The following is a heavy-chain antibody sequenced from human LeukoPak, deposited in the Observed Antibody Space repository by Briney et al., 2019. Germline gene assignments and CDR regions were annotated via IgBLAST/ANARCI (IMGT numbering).Heavy chain of an antibody. Sequence: GGSLRLSCEASGFTFSYFGMHWVRQAPGKGLEWVAVISYDGSNKYYADSVKGRFTISRDNSKNTLYLQMNSLRAEDTAVYYCARSPSGSGNLWFDPWGQGTLVTVSS. CDR2: ISYDGSNK. CDR1: GFTFSYFG. V-gene: IGHV3-30*03. CDR3: ARSPSGSGNLWFDP. D-gene: IGHD3-10*01. J-gene: IGHJ5*02.